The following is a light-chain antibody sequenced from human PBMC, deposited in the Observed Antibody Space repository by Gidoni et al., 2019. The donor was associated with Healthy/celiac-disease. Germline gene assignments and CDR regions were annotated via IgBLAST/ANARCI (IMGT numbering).Light chain of an antibody. V-gene: IGKV1-27*01. CDR1: QGISNY. J-gene: IGKJ1*01. Sequence: DIQMTQSPSSLSASVGDRVTITCRASQGISNYLAWYQQKPGKVPKLLIYAASTLQSGVPSRFSGSGSGTDFTLTISRLQPEDVATSYCQKYNSAPRTFGQGTKVEIK. CDR2: AAS. CDR3: QKYNSAPRT.